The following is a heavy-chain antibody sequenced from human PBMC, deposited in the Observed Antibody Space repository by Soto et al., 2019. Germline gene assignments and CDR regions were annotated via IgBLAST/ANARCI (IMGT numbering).Heavy chain of an antibody. D-gene: IGHD4-17*01. CDR3: AGDGDSGYFDL. V-gene: IGHV3-23*01. J-gene: IGHJ2*01. CDR2: ISGSGGST. Sequence: EVQVLETGGGLVQPGGSLRLSCAASGFTFSSYAMSWVRQAPGKGLEWVSAISGSGGSTYYADSVKGRFTISRDNSKNTLYLQMNSLRAEDTAVYYCAGDGDSGYFDLWGRGTLVTVSS. CDR1: GFTFSSYA.